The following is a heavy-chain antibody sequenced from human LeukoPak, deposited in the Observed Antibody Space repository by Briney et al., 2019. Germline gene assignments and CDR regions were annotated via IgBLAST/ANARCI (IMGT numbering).Heavy chain of an antibody. CDR1: GFTFSSYG. V-gene: IGHV3-23*01. D-gene: IGHD3-10*01. CDR3: AKDPVAYGSGGTYYFDY. J-gene: IGHJ4*02. CDR2: ISGSGGTT. Sequence: GGSLRLSCAASGFTFSSYGMSWVRQAPGKGLEWVSVISGSGGTTYYADSVKGRFTISRDNSKNTLYLQMNSLRAEDTAVYYCAKDPVAYGSGGTYYFDYWGQGTLVTVSS.